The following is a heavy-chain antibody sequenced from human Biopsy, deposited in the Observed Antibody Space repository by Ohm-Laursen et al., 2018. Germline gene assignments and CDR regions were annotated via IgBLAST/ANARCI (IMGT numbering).Heavy chain of an antibody. D-gene: IGHD1-26*01. CDR3: ARGGSYDL. CDR2: INRNGENI. V-gene: IGHV3-20*04. CDR1: GFNFDEYG. Sequence: SLRLSCAACGFNFDEYGRAWVRKGPGKGLEWVAGINRNGENIGYVESVKGRFTISRDNAKNSLFLQMSSLSAEDTALYYCARGGSYDLWGQGTLVTVSS. J-gene: IGHJ5*02.